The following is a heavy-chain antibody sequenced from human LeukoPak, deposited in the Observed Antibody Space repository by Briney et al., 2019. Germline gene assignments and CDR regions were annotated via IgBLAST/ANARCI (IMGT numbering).Heavy chain of an antibody. J-gene: IGHJ5*02. CDR3: ARDRGGTGGWFDP. D-gene: IGHD3-16*01. Sequence: SQTLSLTCTVSGGSISSYYWSWIRQPPGKGLEWIGYIYYSGSTNYNPSLKSRVTISVDTSKNQFSLKLSSVTAADTAVYYCARDRGGTGGWFDPWGQGTLVTVSS. CDR1: GGSISSYY. CDR2: IYYSGST. V-gene: IGHV4-59*01.